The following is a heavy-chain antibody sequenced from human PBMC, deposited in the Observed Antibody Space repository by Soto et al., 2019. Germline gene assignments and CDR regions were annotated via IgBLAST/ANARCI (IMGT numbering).Heavy chain of an antibody. CDR3: ARVGLIAAAGSDYYYGMDV. J-gene: IGHJ6*02. V-gene: IGHV6-1*01. D-gene: IGHD6-13*01. CDR1: GDSVSSNSAA. CDR2: TYYRSKWYN. Sequence: PSQTLSLTCAISGDSVSSNSAAWNWIRQSPSRGLEWLGRTYYRSKWYNDYAVSVKSRITINPDTSKNQFSLQLNSVTPEDTAVYYCARVGLIAAAGSDYYYGMDVWGQGTTVSVSS.